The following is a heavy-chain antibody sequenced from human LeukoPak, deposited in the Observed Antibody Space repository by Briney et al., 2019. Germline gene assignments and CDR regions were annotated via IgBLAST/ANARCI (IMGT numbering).Heavy chain of an antibody. J-gene: IGHJ5*02. CDR3: ARNSGGRWDNWFDP. CDR2: IKQDGSAK. Sequence: GGSLRLSCAASGFTLFNYWMSWVRQAPGKGLEWVANIKQDGSAKYYADSVRGRFTISRDSAKDSLYLHMNSLRAEDTAVYYCARNSGGRWDNWFDPWGQGTLVTVSS. D-gene: IGHD2-15*01. V-gene: IGHV3-7*05. CDR1: GFTLFNYW.